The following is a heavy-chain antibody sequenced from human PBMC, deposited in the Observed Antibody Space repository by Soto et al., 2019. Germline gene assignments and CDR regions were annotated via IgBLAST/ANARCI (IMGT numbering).Heavy chain of an antibody. CDR2: IYYSGST. J-gene: IGHJ3*02. CDR3: ARALDSSSSPAFDI. Sequence: QVQLQESGPGLVKPSETLSLTCTVSGGSISSYYWSWIRQPPGKGLEWIGYIYYSGSTNYNPSLKRRVTISVDTSKNQFSLKLSSVTAADTAVYYCARALDSSSSPAFDIWGQGTMVTVSS. CDR1: GGSISSYY. V-gene: IGHV4-59*01. D-gene: IGHD6-6*01.